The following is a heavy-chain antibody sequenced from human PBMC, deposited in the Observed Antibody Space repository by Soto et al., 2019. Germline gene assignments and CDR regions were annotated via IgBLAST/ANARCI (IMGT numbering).Heavy chain of an antibody. CDR2: MNPNSGNT. D-gene: IGHD6-19*01. Sequence: QVPLVQSGAEVKKPGASVKVSCKASGYTFTSYDINWVRQATGQGLEWMGWMNPNSGNTGYAQKFQGRVTMTRNTSISTAYMELSSLRSEDTAVYYCARGRAVAGSSAFDIWGQGTMVTVSS. CDR1: GYTFTSYD. J-gene: IGHJ3*02. V-gene: IGHV1-8*01. CDR3: ARGRAVAGSSAFDI.